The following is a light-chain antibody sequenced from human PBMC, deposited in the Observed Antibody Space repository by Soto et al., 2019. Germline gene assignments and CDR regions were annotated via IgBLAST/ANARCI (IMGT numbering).Light chain of an antibody. V-gene: IGLV2-8*01. CDR1: SSDVGGYNY. J-gene: IGLJ2*01. CDR2: DVN. Sequence: QSALTQPPSASGSPGQSVTISCTGTSSDVGGYNYVSWYQQHPGKAPKVMIYDVNKRPSGVPDRFSGSKSCNTASLTVSGLQAEDEGDYYCSSHAGGQNVVFGGGTKLTVL. CDR3: SSHAGGQNVV.